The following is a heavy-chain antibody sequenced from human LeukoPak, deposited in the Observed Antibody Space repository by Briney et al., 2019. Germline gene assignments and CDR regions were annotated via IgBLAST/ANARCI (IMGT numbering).Heavy chain of an antibody. V-gene: IGHV4-39*01. CDR1: GGSIISSNYY. J-gene: IGHJ5*02. CDR2: IFYGGSS. Sequence: SETLSLTCTVSGGSIISSNYYWGWIRQPPGKGLEYIGSIFYGGSSYYNVSLESRVTLSVDTSKRQFSLKLRSVTAADTAVYYWTGHRGYREPADAWGQGTLVTVSS. D-gene: IGHD5-18*01. CDR3: TGHRGYREPADA.